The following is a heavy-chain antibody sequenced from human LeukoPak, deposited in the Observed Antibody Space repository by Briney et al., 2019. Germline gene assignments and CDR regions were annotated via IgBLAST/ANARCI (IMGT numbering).Heavy chain of an antibody. CDR3: ASWGAGGNS. Sequence: GSLLLSCDASGFTLSTYWMNWVRQVPGKGLDWVANINPDGSGKRYVDSVKGRFTIARDNADNSLSLQMNSLRAEDTAVYYCASWGAGGNSWGQGTLVTVSS. V-gene: IGHV3-7*01. CDR1: GFTLSTYW. CDR2: INPDGSGK. J-gene: IGHJ4*02. D-gene: IGHD3-16*01.